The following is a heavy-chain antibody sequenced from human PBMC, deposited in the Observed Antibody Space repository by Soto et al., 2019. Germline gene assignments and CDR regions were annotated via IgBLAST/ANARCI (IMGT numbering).Heavy chain of an antibody. D-gene: IGHD2-15*01. CDR3: VKDDGGNPSTEPH. CDR2: ISGSGDRT. Sequence: EVQLQESGGGLVQPGGSLRLSCAASGITIRNYPMSWVRQAPGKGLDWVSGISGSGDRTYYADSEKGRFTISKEFSKNSLSLQLDSLRVEDTAVYFCVKDDGGNPSTEPHWGQGTLVTVSS. CDR1: GITIRNYP. V-gene: IGHV3-23*01. J-gene: IGHJ4*02.